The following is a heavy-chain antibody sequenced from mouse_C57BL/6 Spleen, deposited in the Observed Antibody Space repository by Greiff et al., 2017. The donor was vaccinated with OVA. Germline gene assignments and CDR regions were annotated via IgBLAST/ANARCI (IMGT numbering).Heavy chain of an antibody. CDR1: GYTFTSYT. CDR3: ARVGDYYGTQGAMDY. Sequence: QVHVKQSGAELARPGASVKMSCKASGYTFTSYTMHWVKQRPGQGLEWIGYINPSSGYTKYNQKFKDKATLTADKSSSTAYMQLSSLTSEDSAVYYCARVGDYYGTQGAMDYWGQGTSVTVSS. V-gene: IGHV1-4*01. CDR2: INPSSGYT. D-gene: IGHD2-1*01. J-gene: IGHJ4*01.